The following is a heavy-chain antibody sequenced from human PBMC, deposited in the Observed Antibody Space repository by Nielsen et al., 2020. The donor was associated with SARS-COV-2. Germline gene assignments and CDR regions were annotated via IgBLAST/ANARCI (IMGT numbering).Heavy chain of an antibody. CDR1: GGSISSGDYY. D-gene: IGHD3-3*01. Sequence: LRLSCTVSGGSISSGDYYWSWIRQPPGKGLEWIGYIYYSGSTYYNPSLKSRVTISVDTSKNQFSLKLSSVTAADTALYYCARERVGGITIFGVVTRYGMDVWGQGTTVTVSS. CDR3: ARERVGGITIFGVVTRYGMDV. CDR2: IYYSGST. V-gene: IGHV4-30-4*01. J-gene: IGHJ6*02.